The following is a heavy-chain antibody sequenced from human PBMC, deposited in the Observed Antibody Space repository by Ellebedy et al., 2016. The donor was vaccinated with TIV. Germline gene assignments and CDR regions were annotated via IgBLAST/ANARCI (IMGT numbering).Heavy chain of an antibody. V-gene: IGHV3-30*18. CDR1: GFTFSDYA. CDR2: ISDDGSKT. J-gene: IGHJ4*02. CDR3: ANGGDEPDF. Sequence: GESLKISXAASGFTFSDYAMHWVRQAPGRGLERVAVISDDGSKTFYAESVRGRFTISRDDSKNTLFLQMSSLRPEDTAFYYCANGGDEPDFWGQGTLVTVSS. D-gene: IGHD2-21*02.